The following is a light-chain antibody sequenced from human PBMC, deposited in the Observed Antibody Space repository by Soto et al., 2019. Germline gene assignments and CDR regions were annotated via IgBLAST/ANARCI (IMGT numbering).Light chain of an antibody. V-gene: IGLV2-8*01. Sequence: QSALTQPPSASGSPGQSVTISCTGTSSDVGAYNYVSWYQHRSGKAPKLLISEVTTRPSGVPGRFSGSKSGNTASLTVSGFQAEDEADYYCSSYVGSNKGVFGGGTKLTVL. CDR1: SSDVGAYNY. CDR2: EVT. J-gene: IGLJ3*02. CDR3: SSYVGSNKGV.